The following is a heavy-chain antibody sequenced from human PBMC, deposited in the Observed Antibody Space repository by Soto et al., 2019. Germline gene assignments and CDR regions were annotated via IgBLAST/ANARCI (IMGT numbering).Heavy chain of an antibody. CDR1: GGTFSKFV. V-gene: IGHV1-69*06. D-gene: IGHD2-15*01. CDR2: IIPLFGTT. J-gene: IGHJ4*02. CDR3: ASREGVAGPATYISPGYYFDC. Sequence: QVQLVQSGAEVKKPGSSVKVSCRSSGGTFSKFVVSWVRQAPGQGLEWMGGIIPLFGTTNYAQQFQGRVTIPVDKSTTTAYMELSSLRSDDTAVYYCASREGVAGPATYISPGYYFDCWGQGTLVTVSS.